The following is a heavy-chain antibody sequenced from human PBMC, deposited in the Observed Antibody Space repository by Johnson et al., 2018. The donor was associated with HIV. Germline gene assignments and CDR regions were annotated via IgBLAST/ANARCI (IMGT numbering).Heavy chain of an antibody. Sequence: QVQLVESGGGVVQPGRSLRLSCAASGFTFSTYAIHWVRQSPGYGLEWVAVISSDASEKYYADSVKGRFTVSRDNSKNTLYLQMSSLRADDTAVYYCARDLVVGDHSTPLTHAFDIWGQGTKVTVSS. J-gene: IGHJ3*02. CDR2: ISSDASEK. D-gene: IGHD1-26*01. CDR1: GFTFSTYA. V-gene: IGHV3-30*14. CDR3: ARDLVVGDHSTPLTHAFDI.